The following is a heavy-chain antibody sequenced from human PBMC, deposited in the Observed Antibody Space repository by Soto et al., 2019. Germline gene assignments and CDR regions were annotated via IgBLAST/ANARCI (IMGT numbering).Heavy chain of an antibody. J-gene: IGHJ4*02. Sequence: QVQLVQSGAEVKKPGASVKVSCKASGYTFTNFGISWVRQAPGQGLEWMGWISAYNGNTNYAQKYQGRATMTTDTATSTADMELRSLRSDDTAVYYCAGGGTPIDYWGQGTLLTVSS. CDR2: ISAYNGNT. V-gene: IGHV1-18*01. CDR3: AGGGTPIDY. CDR1: GYTFTNFG. D-gene: IGHD3-16*01.